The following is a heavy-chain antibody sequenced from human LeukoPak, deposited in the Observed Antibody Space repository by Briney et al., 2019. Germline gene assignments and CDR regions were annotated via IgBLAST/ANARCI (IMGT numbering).Heavy chain of an antibody. D-gene: IGHD1-26*01. CDR3: ARGSRNSGSYAYYFDY. V-gene: IGHV3-30*04. CDR1: GFTFSSYA. J-gene: IGHJ4*02. CDR2: ISYDGSNK. Sequence: GGSLRLSCAASGFTFSSYAMHWVRQAPGKGLEWVAVISYDGSNKYYADSVKGRFTISRDNSKNTLYLQMNSLRAEDTAVYYCARGSRNSGSYAYYFDYWGQGTLVTVSS.